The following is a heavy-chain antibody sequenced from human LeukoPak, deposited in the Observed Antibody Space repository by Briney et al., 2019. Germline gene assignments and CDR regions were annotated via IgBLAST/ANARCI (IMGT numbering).Heavy chain of an antibody. J-gene: IGHJ3*02. CDR2: IYYSGST. D-gene: IGHD3-22*01. V-gene: IGHV4-59*01. CDR3: ARAYYYDSSGYYYDGAFDI. CDR1: GGSITSYY. Sequence: PSETLSLTCTVSGGSITSYYWSWIRQPPGKGLEWIGYIYYSGSTNYNPSLKSRVTISVDTSKNQFSLKLSSVTAADTAVYYCARAYYYDSSGYYYDGAFDIWGQGTMVTVSS.